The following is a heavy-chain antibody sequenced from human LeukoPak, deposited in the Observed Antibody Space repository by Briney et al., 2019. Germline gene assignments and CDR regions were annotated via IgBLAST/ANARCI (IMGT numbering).Heavy chain of an antibody. CDR3: ARGYYDILGDYYGMDV. CDR2: MNHKSGNT. CDR1: GYTFTSYV. D-gene: IGHD3-9*01. Sequence: ASVTVSCMASGYTFTSYVINGVRPATGRGGEGMGWMNHKSGNTGYAQKFQSRVTMTRNTSISTAYMEQSSLRSEDKAVYYCARGYYDILGDYYGMDVWGQGTTVTVSS. J-gene: IGHJ6*02. V-gene: IGHV1-8*01.